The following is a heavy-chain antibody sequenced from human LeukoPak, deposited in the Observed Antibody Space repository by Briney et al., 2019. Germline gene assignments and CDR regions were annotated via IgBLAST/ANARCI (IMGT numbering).Heavy chain of an antibody. V-gene: IGHV3-30*04. J-gene: IGHJ4*02. Sequence: PGRSLRLSCATSGFTFSSCGIHWVRQAPGKGLEWVALVSSDGRNNYYADSVKGRFTISRGNSKDPLYLQMNTLRPEDTAVYYCAKDHSGSGRAFEYWGQGTLVTVSS. D-gene: IGHD2-15*01. CDR1: GFTFSSCG. CDR2: VSSDGRNN. CDR3: AKDHSGSGRAFEY.